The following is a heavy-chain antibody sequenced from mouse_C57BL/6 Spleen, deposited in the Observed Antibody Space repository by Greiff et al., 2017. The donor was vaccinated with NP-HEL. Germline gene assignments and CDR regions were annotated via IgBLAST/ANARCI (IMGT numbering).Heavy chain of an antibody. Sequence: QVQLQQSGAELVRPGASVTLSCKASGYTFTDYEMHWVKQTPVHGLEWIGAIDPETGGTAYNQKFKGKAILTADTSSSTASMELRSLTSADSAVYYCTRCGYYYGSSYDDYWGQGTTLTVSS. D-gene: IGHD1-1*01. J-gene: IGHJ2*01. CDR2: IDPETGGT. CDR3: TRCGYYYGSSYDDY. V-gene: IGHV1-15*01. CDR1: GYTFTDYE.